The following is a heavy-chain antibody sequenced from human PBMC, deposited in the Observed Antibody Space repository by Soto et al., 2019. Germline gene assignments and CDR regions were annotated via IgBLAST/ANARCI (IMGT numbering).Heavy chain of an antibody. V-gene: IGHV3-23*01. CDR3: AKGLSNYDFWIGFDP. CDR2: ISGSGGST. J-gene: IGHJ5*02. D-gene: IGHD3-3*01. Sequence: EVQLLESGGGFVQPGGSLRLSCAASGFTFSSYAMSWVRQAPGKGLEWVSAISGSGGSTYYADSVKGRFTISRDNSKNTVYLQMNSLRAEDTAVYYCAKGLSNYDFWIGFDPWGQGTLVTVSS. CDR1: GFTFSSYA.